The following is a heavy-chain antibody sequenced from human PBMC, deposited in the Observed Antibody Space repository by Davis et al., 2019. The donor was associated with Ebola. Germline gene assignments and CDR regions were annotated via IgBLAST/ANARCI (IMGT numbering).Heavy chain of an antibody. CDR1: GGSVSNSFYN. J-gene: IGHJ4*02. CDR3: ARLTLASVPDVVDH. CDR2: IYYSGNT. Sequence: MPSETLSLTCTVSGGSVSNSFYNWGWIRQTPEKGLEWIASIYYSGNTYYNPSLKTRVTISVDTSKNLFSLRVSSVTAADTAVYYCARLTLASVPDVVDHWGQGTLVTVSS. D-gene: IGHD3-3*02. V-gene: IGHV4-39*01.